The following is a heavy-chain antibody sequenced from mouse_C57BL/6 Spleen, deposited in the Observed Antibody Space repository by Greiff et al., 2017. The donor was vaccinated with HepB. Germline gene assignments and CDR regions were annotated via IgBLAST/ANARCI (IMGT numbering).Heavy chain of an antibody. Sequence: QVQLQQPGAELVMPGASVKLSCKASGYTFTSYWMHWVKQRPGQGLEWIGEIDPSDSYTNYNQKFKGKSTLTVDKSSSTAYMQLSSLTSEDSAVYYCARRGLLDAMDYWGQGTSVTFSS. D-gene: IGHD2-10*01. CDR1: GYTFTSYW. CDR3: ARRGLLDAMDY. CDR2: IDPSDSYT. J-gene: IGHJ4*01. V-gene: IGHV1-69*01.